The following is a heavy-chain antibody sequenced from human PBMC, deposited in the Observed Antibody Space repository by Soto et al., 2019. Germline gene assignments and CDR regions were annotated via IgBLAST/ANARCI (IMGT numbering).Heavy chain of an antibody. CDR3: AVTDLPFRPLTEPTENGMDV. CDR2: IVVFYGNT. CDR1: GFSFGDSA. D-gene: IGHD3-3*02. Sequence: ELVQSGPEAREPGTSVKVSCRASGFSFGDSAVQWVRQGRGQRLEWIGWIVVFYGNTNYAQKFEGRVTLTRDASTSTSHMELTSLSSEDTAVYFCAVTDLPFRPLTEPTENGMDVWGQGPTVTVSS. J-gene: IGHJ6*02. V-gene: IGHV1-58*01.